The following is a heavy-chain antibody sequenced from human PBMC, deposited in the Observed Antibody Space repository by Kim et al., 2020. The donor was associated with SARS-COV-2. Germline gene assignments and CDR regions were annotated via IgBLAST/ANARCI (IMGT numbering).Heavy chain of an antibody. CDR1: GDSVSSNSAA. Sequence: SQTLSLTCGISGDSVSSNSAAWNWIRQSPSRGLEWLGRTYYTSKWYSDYAVSVKSRITINPDTSKNQLSLQLNSVTPEDTAVYYCARINSGWSNAFDIWGQGTMVTVSP. D-gene: IGHD6-19*01. CDR2: TYYTSKWYS. J-gene: IGHJ3*02. CDR3: ARINSGWSNAFDI. V-gene: IGHV6-1*01.